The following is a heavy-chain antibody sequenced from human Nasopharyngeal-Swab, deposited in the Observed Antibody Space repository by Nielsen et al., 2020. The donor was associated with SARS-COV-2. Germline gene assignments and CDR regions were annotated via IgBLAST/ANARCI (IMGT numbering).Heavy chain of an antibody. D-gene: IGHD6-13*01. V-gene: IGHV5-51*01. CDR3: ARLRIAAASGGWFDP. Sequence: GESLKISCKGSGYSFTSYWIGWVRQMPGKGLEWMGIIYPGDSDTRYSPSFQGQVTISADKSISTAYLQWSSLKASDTAMYYCARLRIAAASGGWFDPWGQGTLVTVSS. CDR2: IYPGDSDT. CDR1: GYSFTSYW. J-gene: IGHJ5*02.